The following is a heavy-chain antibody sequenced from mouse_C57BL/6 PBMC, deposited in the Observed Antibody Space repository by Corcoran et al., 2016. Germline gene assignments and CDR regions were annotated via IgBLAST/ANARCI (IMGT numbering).Heavy chain of an antibody. D-gene: IGHD2-4*01. CDR3: ARHDYWFAY. V-gene: IGHV1-26*01. Sequence: EVQLQQSGPELVKPGASVKISCKASGYTFTDYYMNWVKQSHGKSLEWIGDINPNNGGTSYNQKFKGKATLTVDKSSSTAHMELRSLTSEDSAVYYCARHDYWFAYWGQGTLVTVSA. J-gene: IGHJ3*01. CDR2: INPNNGGT. CDR1: GYTFTDYY.